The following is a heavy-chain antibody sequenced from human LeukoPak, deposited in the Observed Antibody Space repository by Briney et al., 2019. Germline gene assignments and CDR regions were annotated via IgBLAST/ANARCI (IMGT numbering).Heavy chain of an antibody. CDR1: GYSFTSYW. D-gene: IGHD6-13*01. Sequence: GESLKISCKGSGYSFTSYWIGWVRQMPGKGLEWIGIIYPGDSDTRYSPSFQGQVTISADKSISTADLQWSSLKASDTAIYYCARRHTSSWHFDYWGQGTLVTVSS. V-gene: IGHV5-51*01. CDR2: IYPGDSDT. CDR3: ARRHTSSWHFDY. J-gene: IGHJ4*02.